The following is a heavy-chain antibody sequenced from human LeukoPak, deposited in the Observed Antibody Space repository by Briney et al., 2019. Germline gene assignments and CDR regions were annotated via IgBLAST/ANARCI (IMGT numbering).Heavy chain of an antibody. Sequence: KASETLSLTCTVSGGSISSSTYYWAWIRQPPGKGLEWIGSIYYSGSTYYNPSLKSRVTISVDTSKNQFSLKLSSVTAADTAVYYCARVEMATPVWFDPWGQGTLVTVSS. CDR1: GGSISSSTYY. CDR2: IYYSGST. D-gene: IGHD5-24*01. V-gene: IGHV4-39*07. J-gene: IGHJ5*02. CDR3: ARVEMATPVWFDP.